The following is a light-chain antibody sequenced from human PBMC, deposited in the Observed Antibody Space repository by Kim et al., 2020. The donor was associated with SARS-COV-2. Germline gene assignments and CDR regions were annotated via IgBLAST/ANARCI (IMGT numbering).Light chain of an antibody. J-gene: IGLJ2*01. CDR3: KSRDSRGKVV. Sequence: SSELTQDPAVSVALGQTACITCQGDSLRTYYATWYQQKSGQAPVLVFYGKDKRPSGIPDRFSGSSTGNTASLTITGAQAADEADYYCKSRDSRGKVVFGGGTKVTVL. CDR2: GKD. CDR1: SLRTYY. V-gene: IGLV3-19*01.